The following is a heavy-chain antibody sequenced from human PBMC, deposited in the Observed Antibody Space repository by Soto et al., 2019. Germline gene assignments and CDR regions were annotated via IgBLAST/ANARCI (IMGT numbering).Heavy chain of an antibody. CDR1: GGSISSGGYS. CDR2: IYHSGST. Sequence: SETLSLTCAVSGGSISSGGYSWSWIRQAPGKGLEWIGYIYHSGSTYYNPSLKSRVTISVDRSKNQFCLKLSSVTAADTAVYYCARGGRFGESEHYYYYYGMDVWGQGTTVTVSS. V-gene: IGHV4-30-2*01. J-gene: IGHJ6*02. CDR3: ARGGRFGESEHYYYYYGMDV. D-gene: IGHD3-10*01.